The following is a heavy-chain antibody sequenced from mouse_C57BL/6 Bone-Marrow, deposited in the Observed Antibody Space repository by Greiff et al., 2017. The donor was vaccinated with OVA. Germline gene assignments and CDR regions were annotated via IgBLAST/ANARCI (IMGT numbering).Heavy chain of an antibody. J-gene: IGHJ2*01. CDR2: IRNKANGYTT. V-gene: IGHV7-3*01. CDR3: ARYTPPNFFDY. Sequence: DVQLVESGGGLVQPGGSLSLSCAASGFTFTDYYMSWVRQPPGKALEWLGFIRNKANGYTTEYSASVKGRFTISRDNSQSILYLQMNALRAEDSATYYCARYTPPNFFDYWGQGTTLTVSS. CDR1: GFTFTDYY.